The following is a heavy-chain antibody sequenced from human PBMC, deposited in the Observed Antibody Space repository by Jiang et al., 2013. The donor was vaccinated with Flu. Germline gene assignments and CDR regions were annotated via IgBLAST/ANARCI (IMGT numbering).Heavy chain of an antibody. V-gene: IGHV4-39*07. D-gene: IGHD1-7*01. CDR3: ARDRTGTTPSDAFDI. CDR2: IYYSGST. J-gene: IGHJ3*02. Sequence: GSGLVKPSETLSLTCTVSGGSIRSSSYYWGWIRQPPGKGLEWIGSIYYSGSTYYNPSLKSRVTISVDTSKNQFSLKLSSVTAADTAVYYCARDRTGTTPSDAFDIWGQGTMVTVSS. CDR1: GGSIRSSSYY.